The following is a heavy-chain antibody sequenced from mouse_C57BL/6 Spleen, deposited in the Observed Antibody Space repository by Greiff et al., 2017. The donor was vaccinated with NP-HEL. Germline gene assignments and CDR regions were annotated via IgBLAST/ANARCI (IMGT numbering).Heavy chain of an antibody. D-gene: IGHD1-1*01. CDR1: GYAFSSYW. CDR2: IYPGDGDT. V-gene: IGHV1-80*01. CDR3: ARSGEGSSYFDY. Sequence: VQLQQSGAELVKPGASVKISCKASGYAFSSYWMNWVKQRPGKGLEWIGQIYPGDGDTNYNGKFKGKATLTADKSSSTAYMQLSSLTSEDSAVYFCARSGEGSSYFDYWGQGTTLTVSS. J-gene: IGHJ2*01.